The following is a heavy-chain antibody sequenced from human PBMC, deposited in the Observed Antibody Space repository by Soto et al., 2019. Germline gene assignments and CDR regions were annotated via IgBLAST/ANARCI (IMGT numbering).Heavy chain of an antibody. CDR3: AKARIPGIEDYMDV. D-gene: IGHD2-15*01. J-gene: IGHJ6*03. CDR1: GFTFDDYG. V-gene: IGHV3-9*01. Sequence: ESGGALVQPGRSLRLSCAVSGFTFDDYGMHWVRQAPGKGLEWVSGISWNSGSMGYADSVKGRFTISRDNSKNSLYLQMNSLRPEATALYHCAKARIPGIEDYMDVWGKGTTVTVSS. CDR2: ISWNSGSM.